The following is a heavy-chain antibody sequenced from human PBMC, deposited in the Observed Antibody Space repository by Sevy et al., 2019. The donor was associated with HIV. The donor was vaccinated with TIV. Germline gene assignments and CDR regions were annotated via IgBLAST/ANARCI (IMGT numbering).Heavy chain of an antibody. CDR1: EFTFNNAW. CDR3: ATETYCSSTTCPGSFDY. Sequence: GGSLRLSSAVSEFTFNNAWISWVRQAPGKGLEWVGRIKTKTDGGTTDYAAPVKGRFTISRDDSKNTLYLQMNSLKIEDTAVYYCATETYCSSTTCPGSFDYWGQGTLVTVSS. CDR2: IKTKTDGGTT. V-gene: IGHV3-15*01. D-gene: IGHD2-2*01. J-gene: IGHJ4*02.